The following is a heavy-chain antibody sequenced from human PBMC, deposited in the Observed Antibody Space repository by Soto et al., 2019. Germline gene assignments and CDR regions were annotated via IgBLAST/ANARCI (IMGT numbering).Heavy chain of an antibody. V-gene: IGHV3-23*01. J-gene: IGHJ6*02. CDR2: ISGSGGST. D-gene: IGHD2-15*01. Sequence: GGSLRLSCAASGFTFSSYAMSWVRQAPGKGLEWVSAISGSGGSTYYADSVKGRFTISRDNSKNTLYLQMNSLRAEDTAVYYCAKDQGSWGGVVAATAYYYYGMDVWGQGTTVTVSS. CDR1: GFTFSSYA. CDR3: AKDQGSWGGVVAATAYYYYGMDV.